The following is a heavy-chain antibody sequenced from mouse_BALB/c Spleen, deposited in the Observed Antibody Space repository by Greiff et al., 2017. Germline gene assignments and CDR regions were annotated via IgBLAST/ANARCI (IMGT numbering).Heavy chain of an antibody. CDR1: GFTFSDYY. D-gene: IGHD4-1*01. J-gene: IGHJ2*01. V-gene: IGHV5-4*02. Sequence: EVKLMESGGGLVKPGGSLKLSCAASGFTFSDYYMYWVRQTPEKRLEWVATISDGGSYTYYPDSVKGRFTISRDNAKNNLYLQMSSLKSEDTAMYYCARNTGTGYFDYWGQGTTLTVSS. CDR3: ARNTGTGYFDY. CDR2: ISDGGSYT.